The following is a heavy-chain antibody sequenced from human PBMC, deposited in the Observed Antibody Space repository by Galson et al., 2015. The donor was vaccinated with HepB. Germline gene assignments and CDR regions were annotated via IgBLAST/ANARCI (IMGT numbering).Heavy chain of an antibody. D-gene: IGHD2-2*01. CDR1: GFTFTTYG. V-gene: IGHV3-21*01. J-gene: IGHJ5*02. CDR2: ISPGATFK. Sequence: SLRLSCAASGFTFTTYGMNWVRQAPGKGLEWVSSISPGATFKYSAESVKGRFTISRDNAKNSLYLQMNNLRAEDTAVYYCARSVLVVPAAIVVDNWYDPWGQGTLVTVSS. CDR3: ARSVLVVPAAIVVDNWYDP.